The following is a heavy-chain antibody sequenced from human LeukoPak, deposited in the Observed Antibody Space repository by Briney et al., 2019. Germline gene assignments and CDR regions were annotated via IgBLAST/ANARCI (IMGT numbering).Heavy chain of an antibody. CDR2: IYYSGST. J-gene: IGHJ4*02. Sequence: ASETLSLTCTVSGGSISSSSYYWGWIRQPPGKGLEWIGSIYYSGSTYYNPSLKSRVTISVETSKNQFSLKLSSVTAADTAVYYCARAELTGYSSSWYAPTPFDYWGQETLVTVSS. D-gene: IGHD6-13*01. CDR1: GGSISSSSYY. CDR3: ARAELTGYSSSWYAPTPFDY. V-gene: IGHV4-39*07.